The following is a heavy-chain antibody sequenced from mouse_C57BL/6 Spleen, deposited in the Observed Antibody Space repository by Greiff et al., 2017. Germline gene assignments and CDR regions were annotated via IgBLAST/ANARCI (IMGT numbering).Heavy chain of an antibody. D-gene: IGHD1-1*01. V-gene: IGHV1-82*01. Sequence: VHLVESGPELVKPGASVKISCKASGYAFSSSWMNWVKQRPGKGLEWIGRIYPGDGDTNYNGKFKGKATLTADKSSSTAYMQLSSLTSEDSAVYFCARGGGIYYYGSSRFYAMDYWGQGTSVTVSS. CDR1: GYAFSSSW. CDR3: ARGGGIYYYGSSRFYAMDY. CDR2: IYPGDGDT. J-gene: IGHJ4*01.